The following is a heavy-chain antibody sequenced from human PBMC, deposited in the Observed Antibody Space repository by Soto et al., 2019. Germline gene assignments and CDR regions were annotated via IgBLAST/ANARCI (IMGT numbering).Heavy chain of an antibody. J-gene: IGHJ5*02. V-gene: IGHV1-18*01. CDR3: ARDRTTVTTRDWFDP. D-gene: IGHD4-4*01. CDR1: GYTFTSYG. CDR2: ISAYNGNT. Sequence: ASVKVSCKASGYTFTSYGISWVRQAPGQGLEWMGWISAYNGNTNYAQKLQGRVTMTTDTSTSTAYMELRSLRSDDTAVYYCARDRTTVTTRDWFDPWGQGTLVTVSS.